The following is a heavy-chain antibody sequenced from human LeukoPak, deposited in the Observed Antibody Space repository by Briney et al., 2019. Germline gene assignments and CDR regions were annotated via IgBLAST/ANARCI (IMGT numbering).Heavy chain of an antibody. CDR3: ARVIGDYGDYLVDY. CDR2: IYYSGST. J-gene: IGHJ4*02. Sequence: SSETLSLTCTVSGGSISSGDHYWSWIRQPPGKGLEWIGYIYYSGSTYYNPSLKSRVTISVDTSKNQFSLKLSSVTAADTAVYYCARVIGDYGDYLVDYWGQGTLVTVSS. V-gene: IGHV4-30-4*01. CDR1: GGSISSGDHY. D-gene: IGHD4-17*01.